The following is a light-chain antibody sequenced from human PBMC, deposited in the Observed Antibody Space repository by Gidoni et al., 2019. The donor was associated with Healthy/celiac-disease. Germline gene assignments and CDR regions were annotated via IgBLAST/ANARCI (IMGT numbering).Light chain of an antibody. J-gene: IGLJ2*01. CDR3: SSYTSSSTLL. CDR2: EVS. Sequence: QSALTQPASVSGSPGQSITISCTGTSSVVGGYNYVSWYQQHPGKAPKVMIYEVSNRSSGVSNRFSGSKSGNTASLTISGLQAEDEADYYCSSYTSSSTLLFGGGTKLTVL. V-gene: IGLV2-14*01. CDR1: SSVVGGYNY.